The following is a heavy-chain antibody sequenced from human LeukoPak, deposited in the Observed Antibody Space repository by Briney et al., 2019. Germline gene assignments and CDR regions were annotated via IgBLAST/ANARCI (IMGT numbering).Heavy chain of an antibody. CDR3: ARVPSEYHYYDSSGYDLYYMDV. CDR1: GGSISSSSYY. D-gene: IGHD3-22*01. J-gene: IGHJ6*03. V-gene: IGHV4-39*01. Sequence: PSETLSLTCTVSGGSISSSSYYWGWIRQPPGKGLEWIGSIYYSGSTYYNPSLKSRVTISVDTSKNQFSLKLSSVTAADTAVYYCARVPSEYHYYDSSGYDLYYMDVWGKGTTVTVSS. CDR2: IYYSGST.